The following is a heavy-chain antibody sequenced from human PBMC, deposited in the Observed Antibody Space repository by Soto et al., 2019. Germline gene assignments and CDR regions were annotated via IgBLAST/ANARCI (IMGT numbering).Heavy chain of an antibody. CDR1: GFTFDYYA. CDR3: AKGAYYYDSSGFNDAFDI. CDR2: ISWDGGST. J-gene: IGHJ3*02. V-gene: IGHV3-43D*04. D-gene: IGHD3-22*01. Sequence: GGSLRLSCAASGFTFDYYAMHWVRQAPGKGLEWVSLISWDGGSTYYADSVKGRFTISRDNSKNSLYLQMNSLRAEDTALYYCAKGAYYYDSSGFNDAFDIWGQGTMVTVSS.